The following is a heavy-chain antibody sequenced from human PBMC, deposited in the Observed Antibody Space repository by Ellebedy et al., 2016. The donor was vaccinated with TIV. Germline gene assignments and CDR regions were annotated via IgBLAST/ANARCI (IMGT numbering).Heavy chain of an antibody. CDR3: ARTTAVAGTYYYGMDV. J-gene: IGHJ6*02. Sequence: SETLSLTCTVSGGSISSSSYYWGWIRQPPGKGLEWIGSIYYSGSTNYNPSLKSRVTISVDTSKNQFSLKLSSVTAADTAVYYCARTTAVAGTYYYGMDVWGQGTTVTVSS. CDR2: IYYSGST. V-gene: IGHV4-39*07. D-gene: IGHD6-19*01. CDR1: GGSISSSSYY.